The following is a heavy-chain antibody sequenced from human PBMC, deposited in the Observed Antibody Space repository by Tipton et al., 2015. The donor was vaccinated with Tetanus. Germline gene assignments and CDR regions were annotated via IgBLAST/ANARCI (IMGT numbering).Heavy chain of an antibody. V-gene: IGHV4-31*03. CDR3: ARRSVSARFDD. J-gene: IGHJ4*02. CDR2: ICFSGSA. Sequence: TLSLTCTVSGGSSRSGDYCWSWVRQLPGKGLEWIGYICFSGSAYYHPSLESRVSISQYTSENQFSLKLSSLTAADTAVYYCARRSVSARFDDRGQGTLVTVSS. CDR1: GGSSRSGDYC. D-gene: IGHD6-6*01.